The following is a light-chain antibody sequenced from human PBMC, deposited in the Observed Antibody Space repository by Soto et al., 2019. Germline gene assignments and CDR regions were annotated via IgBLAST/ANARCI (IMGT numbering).Light chain of an antibody. CDR3: SSYTSSSPYV. CDR2: EVS. J-gene: IGLJ1*01. Sequence: QSALTQPASVSGSPGQLITISCTGTSSDVGGYNFVSWYQHRPGKAPKLIIYEVSKRPSGVSNRFSGSKSANTASLTISGLQGEDEADYYCSSYTSSSPYVFGTGTKLTVL. V-gene: IGLV2-14*01. CDR1: SSDVGGYNF.